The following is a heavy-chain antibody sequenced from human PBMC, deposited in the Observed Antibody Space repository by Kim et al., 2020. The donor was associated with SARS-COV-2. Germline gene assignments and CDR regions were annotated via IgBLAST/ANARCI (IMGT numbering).Heavy chain of an antibody. Sequence: GGSLRLSCAASGFTFSSYWMHWVRQAPGKGLVWVSYINRDGSSTKYADSVKGRFTISRDNAKNTLYLQMNSLRAEDTAVYYCTRGGDHAVGSYWGQGTLVTVSS. CDR3: TRGGDHAVGSY. J-gene: IGHJ4*02. CDR1: GFTFSSYW. V-gene: IGHV3-74*03. CDR2: INRDGSST. D-gene: IGHD1-26*01.